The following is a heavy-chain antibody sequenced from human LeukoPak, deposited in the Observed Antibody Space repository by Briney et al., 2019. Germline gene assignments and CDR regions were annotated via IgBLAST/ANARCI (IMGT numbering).Heavy chain of an antibody. V-gene: IGHV4-34*01. Sequence: SETLSLTCAAYGGSFSGYYWSWIRQPPGKGLEWIGEINHSGSTNYNPSLKSRVTISVDTSKNQFSLKLSSVTAADTAVYYCARGLKNYWGQGTLVTVSS. J-gene: IGHJ4*02. CDR1: GGSFSGYY. CDR2: INHSGST. CDR3: ARGLKNY.